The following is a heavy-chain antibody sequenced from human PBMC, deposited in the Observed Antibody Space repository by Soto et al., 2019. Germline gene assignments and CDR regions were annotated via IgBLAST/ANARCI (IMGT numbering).Heavy chain of an antibody. CDR2: IYYSGNT. J-gene: IGHJ4*02. Sequence: KPAETLSLTGTVSGASVSSGPYYWSSIRQPQGKGLEWIWYIYYSGNTNYTPTLKSRVPISVDTSKNQFSLRLSSVTAADTAVYYCAGGGRHDDSSAYGSLGYWGQGTLLTVS. D-gene: IGHD3-22*01. CDR1: GASVSSGPYY. CDR3: AGGGRHDDSSAYGSLGY. V-gene: IGHV4-61*01.